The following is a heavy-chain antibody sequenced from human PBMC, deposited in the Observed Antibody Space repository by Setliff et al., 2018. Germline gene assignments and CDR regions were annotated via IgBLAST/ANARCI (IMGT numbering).Heavy chain of an antibody. J-gene: IGHJ4*02. CDR1: GGSISSYF. D-gene: IGHD2-21*02. CDR3: ARDLGHGGDSDY. Sequence: SETLSLTCTVSGGSISSYFWSWIRQPPGKGLEWIGNIGHSGSTNYNPSLKSRLTISLDTSKNQFSLKLNSVTATDTAVYYCARDLGHGGDSDYWGQGILVTVSS. CDR2: IGHSGST. V-gene: IGHV4-59*12.